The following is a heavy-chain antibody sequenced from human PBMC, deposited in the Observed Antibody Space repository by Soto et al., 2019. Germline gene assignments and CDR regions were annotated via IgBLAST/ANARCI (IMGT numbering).Heavy chain of an antibody. CDR1: GYTFTSYG. Sequence: QVQLVQSGAEVKKPGASVKVSCKASGYTFTSYGISWVRQAPGQGLEWMGWISAYNGNTNYAQKLQGRVTMTTDTSTSTAYMELRSLRSDDTAVYYCARDRPSYNWSSPPIWFDPWGQGTLVTVSS. D-gene: IGHD1-20*01. V-gene: IGHV1-18*01. CDR2: ISAYNGNT. CDR3: ARDRPSYNWSSPPIWFDP. J-gene: IGHJ5*02.